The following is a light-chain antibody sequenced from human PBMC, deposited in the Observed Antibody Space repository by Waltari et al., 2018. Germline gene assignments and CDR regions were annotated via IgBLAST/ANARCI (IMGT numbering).Light chain of an antibody. CDR3: QAWDTSTYHVV. CDR1: KLGDKY. J-gene: IGLJ2*01. Sequence: SYELTQPPSVSVSPGQTANITCSGAKLGDKYACWSQQKPGQSPVLVIYQDYKRPSGIPERFSGSNSGNTATLTVSGTQAMDEADYYCQAWDTSTYHVVFGGGTKLTVL. V-gene: IGLV3-1*01. CDR2: QDY.